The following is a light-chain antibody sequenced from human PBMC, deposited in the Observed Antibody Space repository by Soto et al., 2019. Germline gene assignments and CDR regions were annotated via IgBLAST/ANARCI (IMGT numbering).Light chain of an antibody. Sequence: QSVLTQPASVSGSPGQSITISCSGTSSDVGSYDHVAWYQQFPGKTPKLMIYEVSNRPSGVSSXXXXXXXXNTASLTISGLQAEDEADYYCISYTGSSTSYVFGSGTKVTVL. CDR3: ISYTGSSTSYV. J-gene: IGLJ1*01. CDR2: EVS. CDR1: SSDVGSYDH. V-gene: IGLV2-14*01.